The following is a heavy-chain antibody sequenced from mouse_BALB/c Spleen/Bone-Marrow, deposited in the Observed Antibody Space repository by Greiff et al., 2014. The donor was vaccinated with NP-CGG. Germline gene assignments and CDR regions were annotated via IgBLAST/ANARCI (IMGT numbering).Heavy chain of an antibody. CDR3: ATGTFAY. D-gene: IGHD4-1*01. Sequence: DVKLVESGGGLVQPGGSLKLSCAASGFTFSSYTMSWVRQTPEKRLEWVAYISNGGGSTYYPDTVKGRFTISRDNAKNTLYLQMSSLKSEDTGMYYCATGTFAYWGQGTLVTVSA. CDR1: GFTFSSYT. CDR2: ISNGGGST. V-gene: IGHV5-12-2*01. J-gene: IGHJ3*01.